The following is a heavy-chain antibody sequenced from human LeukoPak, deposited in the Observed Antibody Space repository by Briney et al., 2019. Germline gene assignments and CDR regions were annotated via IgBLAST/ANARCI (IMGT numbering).Heavy chain of an antibody. Sequence: GESLDISCKGSGYSFTSYWIGWVRQMPAKGLEWVGIIYPGDSDTRYSPSFQGQVTISADKSISTAYLQWSSLKASDTAMYYCARSINFWSGYYYESFDYWGQGPLVIVS. CDR2: IYPGDSDT. D-gene: IGHD3-3*01. CDR3: ARSINFWSGYYYESFDY. J-gene: IGHJ4*02. CDR1: GYSFTSYW. V-gene: IGHV5-51*01.